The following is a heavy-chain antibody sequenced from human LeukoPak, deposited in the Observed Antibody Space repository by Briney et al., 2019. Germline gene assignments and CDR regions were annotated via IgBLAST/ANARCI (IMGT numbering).Heavy chain of an antibody. D-gene: IGHD5-24*01. Sequence: PSETLSLTCTVSGGSISSSSYYWGWIRQPPGKGLEWIGSIYYSGSTYYNPSFKSRVTISVDTSKNQFSLKLSSVTAADTAVYYCARDLREVATSDYWGQGTLVTVSS. J-gene: IGHJ4*02. CDR1: GGSISSSSYY. CDR3: ARDLREVATSDY. CDR2: IYYSGST. V-gene: IGHV4-39*07.